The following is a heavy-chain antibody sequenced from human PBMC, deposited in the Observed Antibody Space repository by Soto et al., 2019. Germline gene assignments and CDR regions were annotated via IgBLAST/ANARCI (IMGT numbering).Heavy chain of an antibody. CDR1: GGSFSGYY. V-gene: IGHV4-34*01. J-gene: IGHJ5*02. CDR2: INHSGST. Sequence: QVQLQQWGAGLLKPSETLSLTCAVYGGSFSGYYWSWIRQPPGKGLEWIGEINHSGSTNYNPSLKSRVTISVDTSQNQFSLKLSSVTAADTAVYYCARRLVRTWFDPWGQGTLVTVSS. CDR3: ARRLVRTWFDP. D-gene: IGHD6-19*01.